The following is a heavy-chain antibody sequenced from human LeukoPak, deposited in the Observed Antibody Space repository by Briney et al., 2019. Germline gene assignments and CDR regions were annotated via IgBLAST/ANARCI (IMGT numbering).Heavy chain of an antibody. Sequence: SETLSLTCAVYVGSLNGYYWSWIRQSPGKGLEWIGEGSDSGGTKYNPSLKSRVAISADRSKNQFSLHLNSVTAADTAVYHCAKNGQSGFSFDPWGQGTLVTVSS. CDR2: GSDSGGT. D-gene: IGHD1-26*01. CDR3: AKNGQSGFSFDP. V-gene: IGHV4-34*01. J-gene: IGHJ5*02. CDR1: VGSLNGYY.